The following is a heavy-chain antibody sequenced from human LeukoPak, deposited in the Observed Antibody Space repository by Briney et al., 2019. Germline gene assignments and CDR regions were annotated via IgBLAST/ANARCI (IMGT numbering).Heavy chain of an antibody. J-gene: IGHJ6*03. Sequence: GGSLRLSCAASGFTFSRNSMNWVRQAPGKGLEWVSSISSSSSYIYYADSVKGRFTISRDNAKNSLYLQMNSLRAEDTAVYYCARERRGYYGSGSYRGYYYYYMDVWGKGTTATISS. V-gene: IGHV3-21*04. D-gene: IGHD3-10*01. CDR1: GFTFSRNS. CDR2: ISSSSSYI. CDR3: ARERRGYYGSGSYRGYYYYYMDV.